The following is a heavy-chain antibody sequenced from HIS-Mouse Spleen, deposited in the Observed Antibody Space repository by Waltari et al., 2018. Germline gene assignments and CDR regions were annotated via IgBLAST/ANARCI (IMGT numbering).Heavy chain of an antibody. J-gene: IGHJ4*02. V-gene: IGHV1-2*02. CDR3: ARDLEYSSSSDY. CDR2: VNPNSGGT. CDR1: GYTFPGYY. D-gene: IGHD6-6*01. Sequence: QVQLVQSGAEVKTPGASVKVSCKASGYTFPGYYMPWVRQAPGQGLEWMGWVNPNSGGTNYAQKFQGRVTMTRDTSISTAYMELSRLRSDDTAVYYCARDLEYSSSSDYWGQGTLVTVSS.